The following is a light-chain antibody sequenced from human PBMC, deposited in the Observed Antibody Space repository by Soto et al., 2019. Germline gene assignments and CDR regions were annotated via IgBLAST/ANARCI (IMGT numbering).Light chain of an antibody. CDR1: QSVSSSW. J-gene: IGKJ1*01. Sequence: EIVLTQSPGTLSLSPGERATLSCRASQSVSSSWLAWYQQKPGPAPRLLIYGASSRATGVPDRFSGSGSGTDFTLTISRLEPEDSAVFYCQQYGGPPWTFGQGTKVEIK. V-gene: IGKV3-20*01. CDR2: GAS. CDR3: QQYGGPPWT.